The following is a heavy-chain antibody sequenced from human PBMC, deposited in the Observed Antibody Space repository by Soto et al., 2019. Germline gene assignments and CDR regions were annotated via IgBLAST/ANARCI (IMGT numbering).Heavy chain of an antibody. CDR1: GGTFSSYA. CDR3: AMLSGSQVSTYNGMDV. J-gene: IGHJ6*02. Sequence: QVQLVQSGPELKKPGSSVKVSCKAPGGTFSSYAISWVRQAPGQGLEWWGGIIPIFGTATNAQKFQGRVTITADESTSTAYMELSSLRSEDTAVYYCAMLSGSQVSTYNGMDVWGQGTTVTVSS. D-gene: IGHD3-10*01. V-gene: IGHV1-69*01. CDR2: IIPIFGTA.